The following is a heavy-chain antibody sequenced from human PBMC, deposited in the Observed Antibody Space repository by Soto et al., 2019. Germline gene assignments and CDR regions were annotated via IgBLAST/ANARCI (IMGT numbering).Heavy chain of an antibody. CDR3: ARDHYDSSGYYLRGPTDASDI. D-gene: IGHD3-22*01. J-gene: IGHJ3*02. CDR1: GYTFTSYG. V-gene: IGHV1-18*01. Sequence: QVQLVQSGAEVKKPGASVKVSCKASGYTFTSYGISWVRQAPGQGLEWMGWISAYNGNTNYAQKLQGRVTMTTDTSTSTAYMELRSLRSDDTAVYYCARDHYDSSGYYLRGPTDASDIWGQGTMVTVSS. CDR2: ISAYNGNT.